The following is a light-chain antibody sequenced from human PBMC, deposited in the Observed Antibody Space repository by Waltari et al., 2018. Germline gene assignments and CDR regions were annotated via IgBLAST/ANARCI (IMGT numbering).Light chain of an antibody. J-gene: IGLJ2*01. V-gene: IGLV2-11*01. CDR2: ELN. Sequence: QSALTQPRSVSGSPGQSVTISCTGTSNNIGDSRYVSWYQQHPGKAPTVVIHELNRRPSGVPDRFPASKSGNTASLTISGLQAEDEGDYYCCSYAVGTYTWFFGGGTKLTVL. CDR1: SNNIGDSRY. CDR3: CSYAVGTYTWF.